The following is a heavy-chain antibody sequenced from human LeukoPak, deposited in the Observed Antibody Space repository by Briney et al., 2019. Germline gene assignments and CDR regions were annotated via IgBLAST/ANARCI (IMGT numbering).Heavy chain of an antibody. CDR1: GGSISSGGYS. Sequence: SRTLSLTCAVSGGSISSGGYSWSWIRQPPGKGLEWIGYIYHSGSTYYNPSLKSRVTISVDRSKNQFSLKLSSVTAADTAVYYCARGAGYCSSTSCLENNWFDPWGQGTLVTVSS. CDR3: ARGAGYCSSTSCLENNWFDP. CDR2: IYHSGST. D-gene: IGHD2-2*01. J-gene: IGHJ5*02. V-gene: IGHV4-30-2*01.